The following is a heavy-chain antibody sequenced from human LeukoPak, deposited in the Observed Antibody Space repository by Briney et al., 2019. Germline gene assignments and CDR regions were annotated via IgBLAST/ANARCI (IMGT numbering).Heavy chain of an antibody. CDR3: ARLSDSSGTPRSDY. J-gene: IGHJ4*02. D-gene: IGHD3-22*01. CDR2: IKQDGSEK. Sequence: PGGSLRLSCAASGFTFSSYWMSWVRQAPGKGLEWVANIKQDGSEKYYVDSEKGRFTISRDNAKNSLHLQMNSLRAEDTAVHYCARLSDSSGTPRSDYWGQGTLVTVSS. V-gene: IGHV3-7*03. CDR1: GFTFSSYW.